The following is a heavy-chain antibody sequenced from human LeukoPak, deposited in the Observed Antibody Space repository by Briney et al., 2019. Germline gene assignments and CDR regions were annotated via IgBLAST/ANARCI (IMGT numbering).Heavy chain of an antibody. D-gene: IGHD4-17*01. CDR2: ISYDGSNK. V-gene: IGHV3-30-3*01. CDR1: GFTFSGVW. Sequence: GGSLRLSCAASGFTFSGVWMSWVRQAPGKGLEWVAVISYDGSNKYYADSVKGRFTISRDNSKNTLYLQMNSLRAEDTAVYYCARGTTVTNYFDYWGQGTLVTVSS. J-gene: IGHJ4*02. CDR3: ARGTTVTNYFDY.